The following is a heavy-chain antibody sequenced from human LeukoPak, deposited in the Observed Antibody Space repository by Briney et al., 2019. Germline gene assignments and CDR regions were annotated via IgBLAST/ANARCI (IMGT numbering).Heavy chain of an antibody. CDR2: IYYSGST. CDR3: ARFFSSSWYDYYYYGMDV. V-gene: IGHV4-39*07. Sequence: SETLSLTCTVSGGSISSSSYYWGWIRQPPGKGLEWIGSIYYSGSTYYNPSLKSRVTISVDTSKNQFSLKLSSVTAADTAVYYCARFFSSSWYDYYYYGMDVWGQGTTVTVSS. CDR1: GGSISSSSYY. J-gene: IGHJ6*02. D-gene: IGHD6-13*01.